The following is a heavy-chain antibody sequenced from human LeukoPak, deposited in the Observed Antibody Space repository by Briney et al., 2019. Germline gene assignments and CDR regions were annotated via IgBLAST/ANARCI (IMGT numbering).Heavy chain of an antibody. Sequence: SVTLSLTCIVSGGSLNSPNYYWGWIRQPPGKGLEWIGTIYYSGTTYYNPSLKSRLTISVDTSKNQFSLKLTSVTAADTAVYYCARHDYYGSLNWFDPWGQGTLITVSS. CDR1: GGSLNSPNYY. V-gene: IGHV4-39*01. D-gene: IGHD3-10*01. CDR3: ARHDYYGSLNWFDP. CDR2: IYYSGTT. J-gene: IGHJ5*02.